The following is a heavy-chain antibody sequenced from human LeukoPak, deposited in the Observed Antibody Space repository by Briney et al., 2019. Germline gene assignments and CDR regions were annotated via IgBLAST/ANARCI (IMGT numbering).Heavy chain of an antibody. D-gene: IGHD3-22*01. CDR2: INHSGGT. CDR3: ARGLIGMDV. V-gene: IGHV4-34*01. J-gene: IGHJ6*02. Sequence: SETLSLTCAVYGGSFSGYYWSWIRQPPGKGLEWIGEINHSGGTNYNPSLKSRVTISVDTSKNQFSLKLSSVTAADTAVYYCARGLIGMDVWGQGTTVTVSS. CDR1: GGSFSGYY.